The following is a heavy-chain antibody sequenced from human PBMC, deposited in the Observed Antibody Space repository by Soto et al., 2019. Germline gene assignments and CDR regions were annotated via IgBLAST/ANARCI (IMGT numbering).Heavy chain of an antibody. CDR2: ITGSGDST. CDR3: AKVFVFTIREGFDY. J-gene: IGHJ4*02. CDR1: GFTFSSYA. Sequence: GSLRLSCAASGFTFSSYAMSWVRQAPGKGLEWVSAITGSGDSTYYADSVKGRFTVSRDNSKNTLYLQVNSLRAEDTAVYYCAKVFVFTIREGFDYWGLGTLVTVSS. D-gene: IGHD3-3*01. V-gene: IGHV3-23*01.